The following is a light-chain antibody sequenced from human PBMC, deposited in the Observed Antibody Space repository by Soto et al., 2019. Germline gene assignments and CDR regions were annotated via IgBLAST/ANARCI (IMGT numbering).Light chain of an antibody. CDR2: DAS. V-gene: IGKV1-5*01. Sequence: DIQMTQFPSTLPASVGDRVTITCRASENINSWLAWYQQKPGKAPKILIYDASNLESGVPSRFSGSGSGTEFTLTITNLQPDDFAIYHCQQYKSYSRTFGQGTKVDIK. CDR3: QQYKSYSRT. J-gene: IGKJ1*01. CDR1: ENINSW.